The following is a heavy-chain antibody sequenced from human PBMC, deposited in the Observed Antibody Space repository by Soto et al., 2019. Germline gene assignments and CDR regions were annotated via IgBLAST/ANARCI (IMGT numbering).Heavy chain of an antibody. Sequence: EVQLLESGGGLVQPGGSLRLSCATSGFTFSSYTITWVGQAPGKGLEWVSTISGIVSRTYYADPVKGRFTISRDNSKNTLYLQMNSLRAVDTAVYYCAKATSSGSHGEYWGQGTLVSVSS. J-gene: IGHJ4*02. D-gene: IGHD1-26*01. CDR2: ISGIVSRT. CDR1: GFTFSSYT. CDR3: AKATSSGSHGEY. V-gene: IGHV3-23*01.